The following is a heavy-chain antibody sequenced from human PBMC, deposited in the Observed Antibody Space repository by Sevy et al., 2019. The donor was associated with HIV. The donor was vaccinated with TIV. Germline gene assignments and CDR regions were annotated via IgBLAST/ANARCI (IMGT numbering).Heavy chain of an antibody. D-gene: IGHD2-15*01. V-gene: IGHV3-74*01. CDR2: INIDGSNT. CDR1: GFTFRSYW. CDR3: ARALAYCSGGSCSIGGGMDV. J-gene: IGHJ6*02. Sequence: GGSLRLSCAASGFTFRSYWMHWVRQAPGKGLVWVSRINIDGSNTTYADSVKGRFTISRDNAKNTLYLQMNSLRAEDTAVYYCARALAYCSGGSCSIGGGMDVWGQGTTVTVSS.